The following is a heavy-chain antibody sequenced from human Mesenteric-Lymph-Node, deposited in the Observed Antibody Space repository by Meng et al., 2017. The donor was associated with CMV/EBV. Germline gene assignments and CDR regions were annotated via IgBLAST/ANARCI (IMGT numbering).Heavy chain of an antibody. V-gene: IGHV3-23*01. CDR1: GMTFNAYA. CDR2: IGHSGSNI. CDR3: VKDLPRSFEYDGRPQSGK. J-gene: IGHJ4*02. D-gene: IGHD3-22*01. Sequence: GESLKISCAASGMTFNAYALSWVRQAPGKGLEWVAAIGHSGSNIYYLDSVQGRFTISSDNANNSLYLQINSLRAADTGIYYCVKDLPRSFEYDGRPQSGKWGQGTLVTVSS.